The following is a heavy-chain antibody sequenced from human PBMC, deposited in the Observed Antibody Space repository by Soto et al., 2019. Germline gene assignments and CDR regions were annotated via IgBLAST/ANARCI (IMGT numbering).Heavy chain of an antibody. Sequence: GGSLRLSCAASGFTFSSYWMHWVRQAPGKGLVWVSRINSDGSSTSYADSVKGRFTISRDNAKNTLYLQMNSLRAEDTAVYYCAREVRYGDHLEAYYFDYWGQGTLVTVSS. CDR1: GFTFSSYW. D-gene: IGHD4-17*01. V-gene: IGHV3-74*01. CDR3: AREVRYGDHLEAYYFDY. CDR2: INSDGSST. J-gene: IGHJ4*02.